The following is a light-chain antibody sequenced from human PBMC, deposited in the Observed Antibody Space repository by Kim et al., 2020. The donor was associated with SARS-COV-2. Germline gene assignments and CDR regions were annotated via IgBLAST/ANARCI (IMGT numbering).Light chain of an antibody. CDR1: KLGDNY. Sequence: SVCPEPPASMSCTGDKLGDNYSCWYQPMPGQSPVLVIYQDCKRPSGNPERINGSNSGNAATLAINGTHNMDEADYYCQAWDSNIVVFGGGTQLTVL. V-gene: IGLV3-1*01. J-gene: IGLJ2*01. CDR3: QAWDSNIVV. CDR2: QDC.